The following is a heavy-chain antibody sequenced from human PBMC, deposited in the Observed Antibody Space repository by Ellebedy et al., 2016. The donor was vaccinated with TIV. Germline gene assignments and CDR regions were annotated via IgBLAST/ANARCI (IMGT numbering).Heavy chain of an antibody. J-gene: IGHJ4*02. CDR2: INHSGST. CDR3: ARLTIFTPLDN. Sequence: MPSETLSLTCTVYGGSFSGYYWNWIRQSPGKGLEWIGEINHSGSTNYDPSLKSRVTISVDTSKNQFSLKMTSMTAADTAVYYCARLTIFTPLDNWGQGTLVTVSS. D-gene: IGHD3-3*02. V-gene: IGHV4-34*01. CDR1: GGSFSGYY.